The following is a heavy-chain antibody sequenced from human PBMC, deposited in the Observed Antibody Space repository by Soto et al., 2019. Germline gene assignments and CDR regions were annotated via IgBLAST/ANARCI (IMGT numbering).Heavy chain of an antibody. V-gene: IGHV1-69*13. J-gene: IGHJ6*02. CDR1: GGSFSSYA. Sequence: SVKVSCKASGGSFSSYAISWVRQAPGQGLEWMGGIIPIFGTANYAQKFQGRVTITADESTSTAYMELSSLRSEDTAVYYCASTSSVAGRLYYYYGMDVWGQGTTVTVSS. CDR3: ASTSSVAGRLYYYYGMDV. D-gene: IGHD6-19*01. CDR2: IIPIFGTA.